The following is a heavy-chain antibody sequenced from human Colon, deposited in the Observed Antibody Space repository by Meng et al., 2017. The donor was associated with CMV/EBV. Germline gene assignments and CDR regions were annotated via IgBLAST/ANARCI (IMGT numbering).Heavy chain of an antibody. CDR3: AGSESSNKFDY. J-gene: IGHJ4*02. V-gene: IGHV3-74*01. CDR1: GFTFRTFW. CDR2: VNSDGSNT. Sequence: GGSLRLSCAASGFTFRTFWMHWVRQVPGRGPVWVSRVNSDGSNTPYADSARGRFTISRDNAKNTLYLQMSGLRAEDTAIYYCAGSESSNKFDYWGQGTLVTV. D-gene: IGHD6-6*01.